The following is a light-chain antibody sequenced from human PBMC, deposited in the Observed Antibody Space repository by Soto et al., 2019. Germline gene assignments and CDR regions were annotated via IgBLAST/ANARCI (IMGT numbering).Light chain of an antibody. CDR2: AAS. J-gene: IGKJ1*01. CDR3: QQSYSTLWT. Sequence: DIQMTQSPSSLSASVGDRVTITCRASQSISNYLNWYQQKPGKAPKLLIYAASSLQRGVPSRFSGSGSGTDFTLPISSLQPEDFATYSCQQSYSTLWTFGQGTKVEIK. CDR1: QSISNY. V-gene: IGKV1-39*01.